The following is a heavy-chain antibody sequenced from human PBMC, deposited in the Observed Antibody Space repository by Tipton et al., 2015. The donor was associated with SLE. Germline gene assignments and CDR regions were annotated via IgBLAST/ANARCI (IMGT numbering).Heavy chain of an antibody. Sequence: TLSLTCAVSGYSINSGYYWSWIRQPPGKGLEWIGEINHSGSTNYNPSLKSRVTISVDTSKNQFSLKLSSVTAADTAVYYCARRPHYYYYGMDVWGQGTTVTVSS. CDR1: GYSINSGYY. CDR3: ARRPHYYYYGMDV. CDR2: INHSGST. J-gene: IGHJ6*02. V-gene: IGHV4-34*01.